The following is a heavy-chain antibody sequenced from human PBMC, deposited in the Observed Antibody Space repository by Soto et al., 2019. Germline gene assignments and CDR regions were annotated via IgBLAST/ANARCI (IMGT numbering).Heavy chain of an antibody. Sequence: GESLKISCKGSGYSFTSYWIGWVRQMPGKGLEWMGIIYPGDSDTRYSPSFQGQVTISADKSISTAYLQWSSLKASDTAMYYCARKPYSSSSSNLYYFDYWGQGTLVTVSS. CDR2: IYPGDSDT. CDR1: GYSFTSYW. J-gene: IGHJ4*02. V-gene: IGHV5-51*01. CDR3: ARKPYSSSSSNLYYFDY. D-gene: IGHD6-6*01.